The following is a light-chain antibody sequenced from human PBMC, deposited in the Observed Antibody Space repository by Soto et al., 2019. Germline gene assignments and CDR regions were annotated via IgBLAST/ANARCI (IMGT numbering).Light chain of an antibody. J-gene: IGLJ1*01. V-gene: IGLV2-14*03. CDR2: EVT. Sequence: QSVLTQPASVSGSPGQSITISCTGTSSDVGGYKYVSWYQQHPGKAPKLLIYEVTNRPSGVSNRFSGSKSGNTASVTISGLQAEDEADYYCSSYTGTNTQVFGTGTKVTVL. CDR1: SSDVGGYKY. CDR3: SSYTGTNTQV.